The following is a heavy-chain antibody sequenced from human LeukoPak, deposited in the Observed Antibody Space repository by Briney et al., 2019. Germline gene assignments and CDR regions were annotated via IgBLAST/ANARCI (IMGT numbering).Heavy chain of an antibody. CDR2: IYHSGST. CDR3: ARLDHYDFWSGLYFDY. J-gene: IGHJ4*02. V-gene: IGHV4-38-2*01. Sequence: PSETLSLTCAVSGYSISSGYYWGWIRQPPGKGLEWIGSIYHSGSTYYNPSLKSRVPISVDTSKNQFSLKLSSVTAADTAVYYCARLDHYDFWSGLYFDYWGQGTLVTVSS. CDR1: GYSISSGYY. D-gene: IGHD3-3*01.